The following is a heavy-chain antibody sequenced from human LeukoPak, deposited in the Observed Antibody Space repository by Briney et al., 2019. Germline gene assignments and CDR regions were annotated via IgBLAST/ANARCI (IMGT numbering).Heavy chain of an antibody. Sequence: GGSLRLSCAASGFTFSTLDFNWVRQAPGRGLEWVSSIDRSGSYIYYADSVKGRFTISRDNSKSTLYLQMNSLRDEDTAVYYCAKDLFSGSGRAGNMDVWGKGTTVTVSS. J-gene: IGHJ6*03. CDR2: IDRSGSYI. V-gene: IGHV3-21*04. D-gene: IGHD3-10*01. CDR1: GFTFSTLD. CDR3: AKDLFSGSGRAGNMDV.